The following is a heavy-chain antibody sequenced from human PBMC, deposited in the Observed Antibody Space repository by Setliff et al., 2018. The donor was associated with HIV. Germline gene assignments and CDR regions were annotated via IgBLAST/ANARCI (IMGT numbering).Heavy chain of an antibody. CDR2: IYYRGST. J-gene: IGHJ4*02. Sequence: SETLSLTCTASGGSISSSSYYWGWIRQPPGKGLEWIGSIYYRGSTYYNPSLRSRATISVDTSKNQFSLRLNSVTAADTAAYYCAGRRGDFNPYFDSWGQGNLVTVSS. V-gene: IGHV4-39*01. CDR1: GGSISSSSYY. CDR3: AGRRGDFNPYFDS. D-gene: IGHD3-16*01.